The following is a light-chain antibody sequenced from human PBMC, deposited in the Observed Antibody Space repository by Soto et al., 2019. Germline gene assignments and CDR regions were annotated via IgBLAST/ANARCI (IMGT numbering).Light chain of an antibody. J-gene: IGKJ2*01. CDR1: QGISSY. CDR3: QQYNSAPDT. V-gene: IGKV1-27*01. Sequence: DILMTQSPSSLSASVGDRATITCRASQGISSYLAWYQQKPGKVPKLLIYAASTMQSGVPSRFSGSGSGTDFTLTISSLQPEDVATYYCQQYNSAPDTFGQGTKLEIK. CDR2: AAS.